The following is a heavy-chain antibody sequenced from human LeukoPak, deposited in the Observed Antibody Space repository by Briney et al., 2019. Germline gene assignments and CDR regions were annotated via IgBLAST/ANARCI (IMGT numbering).Heavy chain of an antibody. CDR1: GFTFSSYA. V-gene: IGHV3-23*01. Sequence: GGSLRLSCAASGFTFSSYAMSWVRQAPGKGLEWVSGISGSGGTTYYADSVKGRFTISRDNSKNTLYLQMNSLRGDDTAVYYCARQRVGHGWFDPWGQGTLVTVSS. D-gene: IGHD5-18*01. CDR3: ARQRVGHGWFDP. J-gene: IGHJ5*02. CDR2: ISGSGGTT.